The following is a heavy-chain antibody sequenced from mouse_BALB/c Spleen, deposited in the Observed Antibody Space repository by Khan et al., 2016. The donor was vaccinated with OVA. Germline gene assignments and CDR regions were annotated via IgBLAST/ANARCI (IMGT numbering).Heavy chain of an antibody. CDR1: GVDFSRYW. D-gene: IGHD2-1*01. V-gene: IGHV4-1*02. Sequence: AASGVDFSRYWMSWVRQAPGKGLEWIGEINPNSSPINYTPSLKDKFIISRDNAKNTLYLQMSKVRSEDTALYYCARRGNYGYWYFDVWGAGTTVTVSS. CDR3: ARRGNYGYWYFDV. J-gene: IGHJ1*01. CDR2: INPNSSPI.